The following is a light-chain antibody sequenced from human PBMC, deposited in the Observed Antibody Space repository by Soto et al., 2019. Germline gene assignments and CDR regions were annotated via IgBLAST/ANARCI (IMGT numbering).Light chain of an antibody. Sequence: QSALTQPASVSGSPGQSITVSCTGTSSDVGGYNYVSWYQQHPGKAPKLMIYDVNIRPSGISDRFSSSKSGNTASLTISGLQAEDEADYSCSSYTGSGQVFGGGTKLTVL. J-gene: IGLJ2*01. V-gene: IGLV2-14*03. CDR2: DVN. CDR1: SSDVGGYNY. CDR3: SSYTGSGQV.